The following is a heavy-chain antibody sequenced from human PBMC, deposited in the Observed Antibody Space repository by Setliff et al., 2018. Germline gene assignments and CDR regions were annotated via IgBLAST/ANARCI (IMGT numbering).Heavy chain of an antibody. V-gene: IGHV1-3*03. CDR1: GYTFTNYA. CDR3: AREGVDTRSSTDYRYYMDV. CDR2: INADNGNT. Sequence: GASVKVSCKTSGYTFTNYAIHWVRQAPGQRLQWMGWINADNGNTKYSQEFQGRVTITRDTSANTVYMELSSLRFEDTAVYYCAREGVDTRSSTDYRYYMDVWGKGTTVTVSS. D-gene: IGHD5-18*01. J-gene: IGHJ6*03.